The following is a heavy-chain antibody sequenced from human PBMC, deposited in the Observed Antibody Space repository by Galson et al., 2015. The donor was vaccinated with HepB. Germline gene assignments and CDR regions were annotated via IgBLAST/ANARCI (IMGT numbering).Heavy chain of an antibody. V-gene: IGHV4-31*03. CDR1: GDSISTGGCY. J-gene: IGHJ4*02. Sequence: TLSLTCTVSGDSISTGGCYWSWIRQHPGKGLEWIGYIYYNGNTYCNPSLKSRVTISVDTSANQFSLKLSSVTAADTAVYYCARDTSGYSYFDPWGQGTLVTVSS. CDR2: IYYNGNT. CDR3: ARDTSGYSYFDP. D-gene: IGHD5-12*01.